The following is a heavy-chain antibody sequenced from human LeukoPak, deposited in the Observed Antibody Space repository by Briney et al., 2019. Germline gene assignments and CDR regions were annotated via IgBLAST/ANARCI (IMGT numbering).Heavy chain of an antibody. D-gene: IGHD3-10*01. CDR1: GGSIRSSSYH. V-gene: IGHV4-39*07. Sequence: SETLSLTCTVSGGSIRSSSYHWGWIRQPPGKGLECIGSNYYSGDTYYNPSLKSRVTISVDTSKNQFSLKLSSVTAADTAVYYCARHPYYYGSGEVSYYFDYWGQGTLVTVSS. J-gene: IGHJ4*02. CDR3: ARHPYYYGSGEVSYYFDY. CDR2: NYYSGDT.